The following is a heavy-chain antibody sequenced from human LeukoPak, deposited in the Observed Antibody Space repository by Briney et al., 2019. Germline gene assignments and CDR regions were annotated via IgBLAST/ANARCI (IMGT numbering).Heavy chain of an antibody. D-gene: IGHD1-14*01. CDR3: ARSWYGMDV. J-gene: IGHJ6*02. V-gene: IGHV1-2*06. CDR2: INPSNGDT. CDR1: GYTFTASY. Sequence: ASVKVSCKASGYTFTASYMQWARQAPGQGLEWMGRINPSNGDTEYEQKFQGRVTTTRDTSISTVYMELSRLTSDDTAVYYCARSWYGMDVWSQGTTVTVSS.